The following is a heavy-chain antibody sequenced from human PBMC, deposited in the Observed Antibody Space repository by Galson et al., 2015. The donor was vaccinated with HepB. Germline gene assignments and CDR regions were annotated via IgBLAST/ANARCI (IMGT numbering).Heavy chain of an antibody. J-gene: IGHJ6*02. V-gene: IGHV3-49*04. CDR3: SRDRLLYYYYGMDV. D-gene: IGHD2-21*01. CDR2: VRGKAHDGTT. CDR1: GFKSCDYD. Sequence: SLRLSCAASGFKSCDYDMSWVRQAPGKGREWVGFVRGKAHDGTTGYAASVKGRFTISRDDSKNIAYQEMNSLKPEDTAVYYCSRDRLLYYYYGMDVWGQGTTVTVSS.